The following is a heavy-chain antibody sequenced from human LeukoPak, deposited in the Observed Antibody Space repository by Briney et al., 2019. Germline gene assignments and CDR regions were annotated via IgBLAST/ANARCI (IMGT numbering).Heavy chain of an antibody. CDR1: GFTFSSYE. CDR3: ARSFVEMATITLDP. J-gene: IGHJ5*02. Sequence: GGSLRLSCAASGFTFSSYEMNWVRQAPGKGLEWVSYISSSGSTIYYADSVKGRFTTSRDNAKNSLYLQMNSLRAEDTAVYYCARSFVEMATITLDPWGQGTLVTVSS. V-gene: IGHV3-48*03. D-gene: IGHD5-24*01. CDR2: ISSSGSTI.